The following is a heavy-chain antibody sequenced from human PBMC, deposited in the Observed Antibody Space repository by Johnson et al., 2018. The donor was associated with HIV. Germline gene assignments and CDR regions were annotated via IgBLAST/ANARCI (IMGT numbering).Heavy chain of an antibody. D-gene: IGHD6-19*01. V-gene: IGHV3-30-3*01. J-gene: IGHJ3*02. CDR3: ARDLTVADIGHYAFDI. Sequence: QVQLVESGGGVVQPGRSLRLSCAASGFTFSSYAMHWVRQAPGKGLEWVAVISYDGSNKYYADSVKGRFTISRDNAKNSLYLQMNSLRADDTALYYCARDLTVADIGHYAFDIWGQVTMVTVSS. CDR2: ISYDGSNK. CDR1: GFTFSSYA.